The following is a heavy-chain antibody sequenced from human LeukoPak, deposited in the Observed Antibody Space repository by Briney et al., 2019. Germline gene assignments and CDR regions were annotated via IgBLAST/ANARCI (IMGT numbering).Heavy chain of an antibody. CDR2: IKPDGGAK. CDR1: GFTFSTFW. J-gene: IGHJ4*02. Sequence: GGSLRLSCAASGFTFSTFWMSWVRQAPGKGLEWVANIKPDGGAKYYVDSVKGRFTISRDNAKNSLFLQLNSLSVDDTAVYYCATLGVGPLCFAYWGQGTLVTVSS. D-gene: IGHD3-3*01. V-gene: IGHV3-7*05. CDR3: ATLGVGPLCFAY.